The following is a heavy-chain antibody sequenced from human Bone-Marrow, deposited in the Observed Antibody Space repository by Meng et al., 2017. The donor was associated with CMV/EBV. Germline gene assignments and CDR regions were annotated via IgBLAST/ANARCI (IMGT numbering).Heavy chain of an antibody. J-gene: IGHJ3*02. CDR3: ARDREGVGAFDI. V-gene: IGHV4-61*01. CDR2: IYYSGST. Sequence: SETLSLTCTVSGGSISSSSYYWGWIRQPPGKGLEWIGYIYYSGSTNYNPSLKSRVTISVDTSKNQFSLKLSSVTAADTAVYYCARDREGVGAFDIWGQGTMVTVSS. CDR1: GGSISSSSYY. D-gene: IGHD1-26*01.